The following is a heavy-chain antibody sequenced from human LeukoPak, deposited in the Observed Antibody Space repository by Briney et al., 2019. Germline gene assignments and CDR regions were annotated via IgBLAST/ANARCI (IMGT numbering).Heavy chain of an antibody. D-gene: IGHD3-10*01. CDR1: DGSFSGYY. V-gene: IGHV4-34*01. CDR3: ARDPGTLLRGSRRGYDGNYYYMDV. J-gene: IGHJ6*03. Sequence: SETLSLTCAVYDGSFSGYYWTWIRQPPGKGLEWIGEINPGGSTNYNPSLKSRVTISVDTSKNQFSVKLRSVTAADTAVYYCARDPGTLLRGSRRGYDGNYYYMDVWGKGTTVAISS. CDR2: INPGGST.